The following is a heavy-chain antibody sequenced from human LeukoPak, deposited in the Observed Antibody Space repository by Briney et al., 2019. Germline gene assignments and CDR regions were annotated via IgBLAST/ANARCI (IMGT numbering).Heavy chain of an antibody. D-gene: IGHD2-2*01. Sequence: ASVKVSCKASGYTFTGCYMHWVRQAPGQGLEWMGWINPNSGGTNYAQKFQDRVTMTRDTSISTASMELSRLRSDDTAVYYCATGYCSSTSCSYDFDYWGQGTLVTVSS. V-gene: IGHV1-2*02. CDR2: INPNSGGT. J-gene: IGHJ4*02. CDR1: GYTFTGCY. CDR3: ATGYCSSTSCSYDFDY.